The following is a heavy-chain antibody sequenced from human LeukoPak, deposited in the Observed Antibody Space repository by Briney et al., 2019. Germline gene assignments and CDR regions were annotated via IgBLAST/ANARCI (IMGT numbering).Heavy chain of an antibody. CDR2: IHSRGATT. Sequence: GGSLRLSCVASGSTFSHYAMSWVRQAPGKGLEWVSGIHSRGATTYHSESVKGRFTTSRDNSGNTLFLQMSSLRPEDTAVYYCVRTLYDFWSGTYDFWGQGTLVTVSS. CDR1: GSTFSHYA. D-gene: IGHD3-3*01. J-gene: IGHJ4*02. V-gene: IGHV3-23*05. CDR3: VRTLYDFWSGTYDF.